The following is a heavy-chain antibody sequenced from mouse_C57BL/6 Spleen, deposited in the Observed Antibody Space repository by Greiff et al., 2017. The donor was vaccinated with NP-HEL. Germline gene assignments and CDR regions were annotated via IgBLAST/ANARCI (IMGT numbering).Heavy chain of an antibody. J-gene: IGHJ4*01. CDR2: INPNNGGT. CDR1: GYTFTDYN. Sequence: VQLKESGPELVKPGASVKIPCKASGYTFTDYNMDWVKQSHGKSLEWIGDINPNNGGTIYNQKFKGKATLTVDKSSSTAYMELRSLTSEDTAVYYCARDGYYDAYAMDYWGQGTSVTVSS. V-gene: IGHV1-18*01. D-gene: IGHD2-3*01. CDR3: ARDGYYDAYAMDY.